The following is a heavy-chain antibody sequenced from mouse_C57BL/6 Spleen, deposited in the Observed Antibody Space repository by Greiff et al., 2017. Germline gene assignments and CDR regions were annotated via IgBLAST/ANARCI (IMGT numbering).Heavy chain of an antibody. D-gene: IGHD2-2*01. CDR1: GYSITSGYY. Sequence: ESGPGLVKPSQSLSLTCSVTGYSITSGYYWNWIRQFPGNKLEWMGYISYDGSNNYNPSLKNRISITRDTSTNQFFLKLNSVTTEDTATYYCARRDYGYAWFAYWGQGTLVTVSA. CDR3: ARRDYGYAWFAY. J-gene: IGHJ3*01. V-gene: IGHV3-6*01. CDR2: ISYDGSN.